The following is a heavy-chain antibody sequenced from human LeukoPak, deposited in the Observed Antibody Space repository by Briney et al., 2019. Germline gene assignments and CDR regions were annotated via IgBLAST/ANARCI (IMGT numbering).Heavy chain of an antibody. CDR3: ARVISSGWYRTFDI. D-gene: IGHD6-19*01. CDR1: GGSISSGDYY. V-gene: IGHV4-30-4*08. Sequence: SQTLSLTCTVSGGSISSGDYYWSWIRQPPGKGLEWIGTIYHSGSTYYNPSLKSRVTMSVDTSKNQFSLKLSSVTAADTAVYYCARVISSGWYRTFDIWGQGTMVTVSS. CDR2: IYHSGST. J-gene: IGHJ3*02.